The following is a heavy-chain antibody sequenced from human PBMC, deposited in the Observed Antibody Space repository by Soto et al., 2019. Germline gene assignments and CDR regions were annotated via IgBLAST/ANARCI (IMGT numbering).Heavy chain of an antibody. V-gene: IGHV1-18*01. CDR2: ISAYNGNT. J-gene: IGHJ5*02. CDR1: GYTFTSYG. CDR3: ARGYCSGGSCYSEPHVGFDP. Sequence: ASVKVSCKASGYTFTSYGISWVRQAPGQGLEWMGWISAYNGNTNYAQKRQGRVTMTTDTSTSTAYMELRSLRSDDTAVYYCARGYCSGGSCYSEPHVGFDPWGQGTLVTVSS. D-gene: IGHD2-15*01.